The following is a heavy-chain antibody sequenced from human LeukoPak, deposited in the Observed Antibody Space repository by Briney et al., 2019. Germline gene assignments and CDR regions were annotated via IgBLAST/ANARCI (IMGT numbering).Heavy chain of an antibody. CDR1: GGSISSYY. V-gene: IGHV4-59*01. CDR3: ARGRSGYYAFDI. Sequence: SETLSLTCTVSGGSISSYYWSWIRQPPGKGLEWIGYIYYSGSTNYNRSLKSRVTISVDTSKNQFSLKLSSVTAADTAVYYCARGRSGYYAFDIWGQGTMVTVSS. D-gene: IGHD3-22*01. CDR2: IYYSGST. J-gene: IGHJ3*02.